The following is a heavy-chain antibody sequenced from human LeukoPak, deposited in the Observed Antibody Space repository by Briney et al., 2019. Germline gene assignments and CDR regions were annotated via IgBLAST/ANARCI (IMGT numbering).Heavy chain of an antibody. CDR2: IYSGGST. D-gene: IGHD3-3*01. CDR1: GFTVSSDS. CDR3: AKTSLSDASGHYYYMDV. Sequence: PGGSLRLSCTVSGFTVSSDSMSWVRQAPGKGLEWVSFIYSGGSTHYSDSVKGRFTISRDNSQNTVSLQVNNLRTEDTALYYCAKTSLSDASGHYYYMDVWGKGTTVTVSS. J-gene: IGHJ6*03. V-gene: IGHV3-53*05.